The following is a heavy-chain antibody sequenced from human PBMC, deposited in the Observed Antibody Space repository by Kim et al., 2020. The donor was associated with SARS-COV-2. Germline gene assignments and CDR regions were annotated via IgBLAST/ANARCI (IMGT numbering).Heavy chain of an antibody. D-gene: IGHD3-10*01. CDR2: IYYSGST. V-gene: IGHV4-59*13. J-gene: IGHJ6*02. CDR3: ARDHYGSGRKYGMDV. CDR1: GDSISSYS. Sequence: SETLSLTCSVYGDSISSYSWSWIRQPPGKGLEWIGYIYYSGSTNYNPSLKSRVTISADTSKNQFSLKLTSVTAADTAVYYCARDHYGSGRKYGMDVWGQGTTVTVSS.